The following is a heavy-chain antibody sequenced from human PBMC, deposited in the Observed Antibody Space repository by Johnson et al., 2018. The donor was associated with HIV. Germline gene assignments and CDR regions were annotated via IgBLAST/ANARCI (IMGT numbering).Heavy chain of an antibody. CDR3: ARDGRGEQLVDQGDAFDI. Sequence: EVQLVESGGGLVQPGGSLRLSCAASGFTVSSNYMSWVRQAPGKGLEWVSGINWNGGSTAYGDSVKGRFTISRDNAKNSLYLQMNSLRAEDTALYFCARDGRGEQLVDQGDAFDIWGQGTMVTVSS. V-gene: IGHV3-20*04. CDR2: INWNGGST. D-gene: IGHD6-6*01. CDR1: GFTVSSNY. J-gene: IGHJ3*02.